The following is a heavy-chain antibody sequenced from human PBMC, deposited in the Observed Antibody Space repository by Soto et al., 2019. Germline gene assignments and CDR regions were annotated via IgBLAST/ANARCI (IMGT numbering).Heavy chain of an antibody. D-gene: IGHD2-15*01. Sequence: QVQLQESGPGLVKASETLSLTCNVTGYSIISGSYFWSWIRQPPGKGLEWIGYVYYTGATSYNPSLGGRITISLDTSKTQFSLRLASVTAAHAAVYFCARDNASPFQYSPAGLFDPWGQGTTVTVSS. CDR3: ARDNASPFQYSPAGLFDP. CDR1: GYSIISGSYF. J-gene: IGHJ5*02. V-gene: IGHV4-61*01. CDR2: VYYTGAT.